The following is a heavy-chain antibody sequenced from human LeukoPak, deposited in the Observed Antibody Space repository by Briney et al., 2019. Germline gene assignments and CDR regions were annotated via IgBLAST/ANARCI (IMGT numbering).Heavy chain of an antibody. CDR2: IYTSGST. Sequence: SETLSLTCAVYGGSFSGYYWSWIRQPAGKGLEWIGRIYTSGSTNYNPSLKSRVTIPVDTSKNQFSLKLSSVTAADTAVYYCARVQRPLSSGWPEGWYYFDYWGQGTLVTVSS. CDR1: GGSFSGYY. D-gene: IGHD6-19*01. V-gene: IGHV4-59*10. CDR3: ARVQRPLSSGWPEGWYYFDY. J-gene: IGHJ4*02.